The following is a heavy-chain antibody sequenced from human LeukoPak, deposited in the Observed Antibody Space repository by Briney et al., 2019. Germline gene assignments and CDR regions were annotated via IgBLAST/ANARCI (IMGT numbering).Heavy chain of an antibody. J-gene: IGHJ4*02. CDR1: GITLSNYG. CDR2: ISDSGGNT. V-gene: IGHV3-23*01. D-gene: IGHD3-16*01. Sequence: GGSLRLSCAVSGITLSNYGMSWVRQAPGKGLEWVAGISDSGGNTKYADSVKGRFTISRDNPKNTLYLQMNSLRAEDTAVYFCAKRGIVIRVILVGFHKEAYYFESWGQGALVTVSS. CDR3: AKRGIVIRVILVGFHKEAYYFES.